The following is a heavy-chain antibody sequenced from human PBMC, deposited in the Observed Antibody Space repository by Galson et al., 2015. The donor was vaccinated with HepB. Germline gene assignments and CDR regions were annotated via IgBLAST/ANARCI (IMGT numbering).Heavy chain of an antibody. CDR1: GGSFSGYY. J-gene: IGHJ5*02. Sequence: SETLSLTCAVYGGSFSGYYWSWIRQPPGKGLEWIGGINHSGSTNYNPSLKSRVTISVDTSKNQFSLKLSSVTAADTAVYYCARERRDIVVVPAAMPENGFDPWGQGTLVTVSS. CDR2: INHSGST. V-gene: IGHV4-34*01. CDR3: ARERRDIVVVPAAMPENGFDP. D-gene: IGHD2-2*01.